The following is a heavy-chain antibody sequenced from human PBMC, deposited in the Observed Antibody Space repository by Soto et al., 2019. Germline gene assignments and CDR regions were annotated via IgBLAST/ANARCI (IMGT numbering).Heavy chain of an antibody. CDR3: ARGDGYSSSWYFNSY. D-gene: IGHD6-13*01. V-gene: IGHV3-23*01. J-gene: IGHJ4*02. CDR1: GFTFSSYA. Sequence: PGGSLRLSCAASGFTFSSYAMSWVRQAPGKGLEWVSAISGSGGSTYYADSVKGRFTISRDNSKNTLYLQMNSLRAEDTAVYYCARGDGYSSSWYFNSYWGQGTLVTVSS. CDR2: ISGSGGST.